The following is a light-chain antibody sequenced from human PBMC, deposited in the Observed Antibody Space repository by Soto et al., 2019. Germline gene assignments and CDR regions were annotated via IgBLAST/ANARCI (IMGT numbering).Light chain of an antibody. CDR2: EVS. CDR3: QHYSGDRAT. Sequence: DIQMTQSPSSVSAAVGDRVTITCRASQGINKWLAWYQHKPGKAPNLLIYEVSTLHSGVPSRFSGSGSGTEFTLTISSLRPDDFATYYCQHYSGDRATFGQGTKVEI. J-gene: IGKJ1*01. CDR1: QGINKW. V-gene: IGKV1-5*03.